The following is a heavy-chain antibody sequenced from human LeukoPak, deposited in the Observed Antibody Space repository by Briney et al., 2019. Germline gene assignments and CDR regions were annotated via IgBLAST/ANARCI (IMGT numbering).Heavy chain of an antibody. CDR1: GFSLSTNGMR. V-gene: IGHV2-70*04. D-gene: IGHD5-24*01. CDR2: IDWDDDK. J-gene: IGHJ4*02. Sequence: SGPTLVNPTQTLTLTCTFSGFSLSTNGMRVSWIRQPPGKALEWLARIDWDDDKFYSTSLKTRLTISKDTSKNLVVLIMTNMDPVDTATYYCARTADGSHFDYWGLGTLVTVSS. CDR3: ARTADGSHFDY.